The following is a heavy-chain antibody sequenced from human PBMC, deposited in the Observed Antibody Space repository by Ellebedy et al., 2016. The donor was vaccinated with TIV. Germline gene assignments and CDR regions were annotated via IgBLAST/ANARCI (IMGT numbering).Heavy chain of an antibody. V-gene: IGHV3-30-3*01. Sequence: GESLKISXAASGFTFSSYAMHWVRQAPGKGLEWVAVISYDGSNKYYADSAKGRFTISRDNSKNTLYLQMNSLRAEDTAVYYCAREPHYDILTGSTSYYYYGMDVWGQGTTVTVSS. D-gene: IGHD3-9*01. CDR3: AREPHYDILTGSTSYYYYGMDV. CDR1: GFTFSSYA. CDR2: ISYDGSNK. J-gene: IGHJ6*02.